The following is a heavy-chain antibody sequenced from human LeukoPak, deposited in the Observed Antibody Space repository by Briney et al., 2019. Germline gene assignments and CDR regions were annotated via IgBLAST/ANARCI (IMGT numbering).Heavy chain of an antibody. CDR2: MNPNSGNT. CDR3: ARAVRGSVRGVITNYYYYGMDV. CDR1: GYTFTSYD. Sequence: GASVKVSCKASGYTFTSYDINWVRQATGQGLEWMGWMNPNSGNTGYAQKFQGRVTMTRNTSISTAYMELSSLRSEDTAVYYCARAVRGSVRGVITNYYYYGMDVWGQGTTVTVSS. J-gene: IGHJ6*02. D-gene: IGHD3-10*01. V-gene: IGHV1-8*01.